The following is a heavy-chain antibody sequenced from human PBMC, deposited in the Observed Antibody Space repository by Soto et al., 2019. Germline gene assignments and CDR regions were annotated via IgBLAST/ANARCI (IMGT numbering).Heavy chain of an antibody. CDR3: ARGNVDTAMVTAFDI. J-gene: IGHJ3*02. D-gene: IGHD5-18*01. CDR1: GGSISSYY. CDR2: IYYSGST. V-gene: IGHV4-59*01. Sequence: SETLSLTCTVSGGSISSYYWSWIRQPPGKGLEWIGYIYYSGSTNYNPSLKSRVTISVDTSKNQFSLKLSSVTAADTAVYYCARGNVDTAMVTAFDIWGQGTMVTVSS.